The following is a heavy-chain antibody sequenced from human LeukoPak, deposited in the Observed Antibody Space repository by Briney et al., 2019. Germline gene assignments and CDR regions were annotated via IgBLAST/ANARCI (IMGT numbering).Heavy chain of an antibody. Sequence: PSETLSLTCTVSGGSISSSSYYWGWIRQPPGKGLEWIGGVYYSGSYYYNPSLKSRVTISVDTSKHQFSLKLSSVTAADTAVYYCARSNPVLLWFGERDYYYMDVWGKGTTVTVSS. V-gene: IGHV4-39*01. CDR3: ARSNPVLLWFGERDYYYMDV. CDR1: GGSISSSSYY. CDR2: VYYSGSY. D-gene: IGHD3-10*01. J-gene: IGHJ6*03.